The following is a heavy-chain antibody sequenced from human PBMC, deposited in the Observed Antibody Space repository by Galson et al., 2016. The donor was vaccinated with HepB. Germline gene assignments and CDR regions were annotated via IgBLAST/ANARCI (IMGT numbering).Heavy chain of an antibody. J-gene: IGHJ6*02. CDR1: GFTFTTYW. Sequence: SLRLSCAASGFTFTTYWMNWVRQAPGKGLEWISYIDSSGRPLYYADSVKGRFAISRDNVRNTLYLGMNGLRDEDTAIYYCTRDPDTSSKVDVWGQGTTVIVSS. CDR2: IDSSGRPL. D-gene: IGHD5-18*01. CDR3: TRDPDTSSKVDV. V-gene: IGHV3-48*02.